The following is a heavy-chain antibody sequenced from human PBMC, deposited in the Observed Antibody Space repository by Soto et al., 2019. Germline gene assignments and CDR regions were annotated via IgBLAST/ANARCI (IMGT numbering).Heavy chain of an antibody. Sequence: VQLQESGPGLVKPSETLSLICTVSGGSISSDYLSWIRQPAGKGLEWIGRVYTSGYSNTNPSLKSRVTMSVDTSKNQFSLNLSSVTAADTAVYYCAREPTTAGTVNWFDPWGQGTLVTVSS. V-gene: IGHV4-4*07. J-gene: IGHJ5*02. CDR1: GGSISSDY. CDR2: VYTSGYS. D-gene: IGHD6-13*01. CDR3: AREPTTAGTVNWFDP.